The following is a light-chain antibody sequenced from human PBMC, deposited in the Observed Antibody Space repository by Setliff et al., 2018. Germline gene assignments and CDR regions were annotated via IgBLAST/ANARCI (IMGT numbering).Light chain of an antibody. CDR3: SSYAGSNNPDV. V-gene: IGLV2-8*01. J-gene: IGLJ1*01. Sequence: QSVLAQPPSASGSPGQSVTISCTGTSSDVGGYNYVSWYQQHPGKAPKLMIYEVSKRPSGVPDRFSGSKSGNTASLTVSGLQAEDEAEYYCSSYAGSNNPDVFGTVTKVTVL. CDR1: SSDVGGYNY. CDR2: EVS.